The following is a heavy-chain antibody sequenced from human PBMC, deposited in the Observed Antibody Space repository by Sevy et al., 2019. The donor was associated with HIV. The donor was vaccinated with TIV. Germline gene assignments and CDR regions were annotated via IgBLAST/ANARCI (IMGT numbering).Heavy chain of an antibody. CDR2: IKQDGSEK. CDR3: ARVRAARPIMTNWFDP. CDR1: GFTFSSYW. Sequence: GGSLRLSCAASGFTFSSYWMSWVRQAPGKGLEWVANIKQDGSEKYYVDSVKGRFTISRDNAKNSLYLQMNSLRAEDTAVYYCARVRAARPIMTNWFDPWGQGTLVTVSS. D-gene: IGHD6-6*01. V-gene: IGHV3-7*01. J-gene: IGHJ5*02.